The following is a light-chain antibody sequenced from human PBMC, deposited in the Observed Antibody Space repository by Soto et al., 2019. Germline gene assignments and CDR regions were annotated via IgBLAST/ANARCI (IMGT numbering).Light chain of an antibody. CDR1: SSDVGAYIV. J-gene: IGLJ1*01. V-gene: IGLV2-8*01. Sequence: QSALTQPPSASGSPGQSVTISCTGTSSDVGAYIVVSWYQQHPGKAPNLMVNDVNRRPPGLPARFLGAKSGNTASLTVSGLQAEDEADYYCVSFAGGTYVCGTGTKLTVL. CDR2: DVN. CDR3: VSFAGGTYV.